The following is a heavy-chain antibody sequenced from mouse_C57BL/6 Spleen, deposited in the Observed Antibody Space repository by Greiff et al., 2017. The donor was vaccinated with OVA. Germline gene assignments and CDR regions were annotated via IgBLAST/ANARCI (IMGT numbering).Heavy chain of an antibody. V-gene: IGHV1-69*01. J-gene: IGHJ1*03. CDR3: ARKYYGSSYGGVGYFDV. CDR2: IDPSDSYT. CDR1: GYTFTSYW. Sequence: QVQLQQPGAELVMPGASVKLSCKASGYTFTSYWMHWVKQRPGQGLEWIGEIDPSDSYTNYNQKFKGKSTLTVDKSSSTAYMQLSSLTSEDSAVYYCARKYYGSSYGGVGYFDVWGTGTTVTVSS. D-gene: IGHD1-1*01.